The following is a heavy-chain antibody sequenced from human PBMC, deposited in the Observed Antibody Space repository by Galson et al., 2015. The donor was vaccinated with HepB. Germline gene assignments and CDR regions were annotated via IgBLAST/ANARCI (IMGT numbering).Heavy chain of an antibody. D-gene: IGHD4/OR15-4a*01. CDR3: ARDRDYRFDY. J-gene: IGHJ4*02. CDR2: ISANSGNT. CDR1: GYTFTTNG. V-gene: IGHV1-18*04. Sequence: SVXVSCKASGYTFTTNGISWVRQAPGQGLEWMGWISANSGNTKYAQNLQGRVTLTRDTSTSTAYLELRSLRSDDTAAYYCARDRDYRFDYWGQGTLVTVSS.